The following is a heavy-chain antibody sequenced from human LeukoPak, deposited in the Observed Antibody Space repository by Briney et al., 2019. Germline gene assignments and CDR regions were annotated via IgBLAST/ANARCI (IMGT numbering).Heavy chain of an antibody. J-gene: IGHJ4*02. D-gene: IGHD1-26*01. CDR2: INHSGST. CDR1: GGSFSGYY. Sequence: PETLSLTCAVYGGSFSGYYWSWIRQPPGKGLEWIGEINHSGSTNYNPSLKSRVTISVDTSKNQFSLKLSSVTAADTAVYYCARGSDSGSYYPYWGQGTLVTVSS. CDR3: ARGSDSGSYYPY. V-gene: IGHV4-34*01.